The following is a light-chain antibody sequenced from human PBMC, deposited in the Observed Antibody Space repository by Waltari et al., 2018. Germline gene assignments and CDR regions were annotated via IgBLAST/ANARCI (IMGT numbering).Light chain of an antibody. CDR1: SSDVGRYNY. Sequence: QSALTPPRSVSGSPGQSVTISCTGTSSDVGRYNYVSWYQQLPGKAPKLMIYDVSKRPSGVPDRFSGSKSGNTASLTISGLQAEDEADYYCCSYAGSYTYVFGTGTKVTVL. CDR3: CSYAGSYTYV. CDR2: DVS. J-gene: IGLJ1*01. V-gene: IGLV2-11*01.